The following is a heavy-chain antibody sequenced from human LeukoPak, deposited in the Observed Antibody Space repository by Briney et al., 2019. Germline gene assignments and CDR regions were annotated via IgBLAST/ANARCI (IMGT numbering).Heavy chain of an antibody. CDR2: IYHSGST. CDR3: ATYSSSSKHYFDH. D-gene: IGHD6-6*01. Sequence: SETLSLTCTVSGGSISSDEYYWTWIRQPPGEGLEWIGYIYHSGSTYYNPSLKSRVTISVDKSKSQFSLKLTSVIAADTAVYYCATYSSSSKHYFDHWGQGTLVTVSS. J-gene: IGHJ4*02. CDR1: GGSISSDEYY. V-gene: IGHV4-30-2*01.